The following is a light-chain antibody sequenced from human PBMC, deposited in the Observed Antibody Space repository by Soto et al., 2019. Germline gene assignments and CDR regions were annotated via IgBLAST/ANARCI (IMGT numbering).Light chain of an antibody. V-gene: IGKV3-15*01. J-gene: IGKJ1*01. CDR1: QSVNSD. Sequence: ETVMTQSPATLSVSPGERATLSCRASQSVNSDLAWYQKKAGQAPRLLLYGSSPRATGIPARFSGGGSGTEFTLNISSLQSEDFAVYSCQQNDNWPRTFGQGTKVEMK. CDR3: QQNDNWPRT. CDR2: GSS.